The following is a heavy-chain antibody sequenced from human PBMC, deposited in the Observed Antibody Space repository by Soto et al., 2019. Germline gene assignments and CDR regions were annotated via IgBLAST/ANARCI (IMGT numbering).Heavy chain of an antibody. V-gene: IGHV3-7*03. CDR2: IERHGNDK. CDR3: ARIRATDYEIDY. Sequence: EVHLEESGGDLVQPGGSLRLYCSASGFIFGFYWMTWVRQAPGKGLEWVANIERHGNDKYYVDSVTGRFTISRDNAQNSLFLQMNNLRAEDTAVYFCARIRATDYEIDYWGQGTLVTVSS. D-gene: IGHD3-22*01. J-gene: IGHJ4*02. CDR1: GFIFGFYW.